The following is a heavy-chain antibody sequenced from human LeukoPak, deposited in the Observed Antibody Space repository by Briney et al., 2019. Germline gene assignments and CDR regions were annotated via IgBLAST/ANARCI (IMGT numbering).Heavy chain of an antibody. V-gene: IGHV1-2*02. D-gene: IGHD6-19*01. Sequence: ASVKVSCKASGYTFTGYYMHWVRQAPGQGLEWMGWINPNSGGTNYAQKFQGRVTMTRDTSISTAYMELSRLRSDDTAVYYCAREQWLVPTGMDVWGQGTTVTVSS. J-gene: IGHJ6*02. CDR2: INPNSGGT. CDR1: GYTFTGYY. CDR3: AREQWLVPTGMDV.